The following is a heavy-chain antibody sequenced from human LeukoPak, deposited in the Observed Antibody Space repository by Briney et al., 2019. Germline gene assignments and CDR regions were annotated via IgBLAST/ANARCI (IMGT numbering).Heavy chain of an antibody. Sequence: SETLSLTCAVYGGSFGGHYWSWLPHPPGKGLEWIGEINHSGSTNYNPSLKSRVTISVDTSKNQFSLKLSSVTAADTAVYYCAAITMVRGVPYDWFDPWGQGTLVTVSS. J-gene: IGHJ5*02. CDR2: INHSGST. V-gene: IGHV4-34*01. CDR1: GGSFGGHY. CDR3: AAITMVRGVPYDWFDP. D-gene: IGHD3-10*01.